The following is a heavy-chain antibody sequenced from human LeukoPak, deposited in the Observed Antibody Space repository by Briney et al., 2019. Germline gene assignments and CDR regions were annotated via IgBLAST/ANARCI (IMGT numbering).Heavy chain of an antibody. D-gene: IGHD3-16*02. CDR3: ARAIYDYVWGSYRWGAYFDY. CDR2: IYSGGST. Sequence: PGGSLRLSCADSGFTVSSNYMSWVRQAPGKGLEWVSVIYSGGSTYYADSVKGRFTISRDNSKNTLYLQMNSLRAEDTAVYYCARAIYDYVWGSYRWGAYFDYWGQGTLVTVSS. CDR1: GFTVSSNY. V-gene: IGHV3-66*01. J-gene: IGHJ4*02.